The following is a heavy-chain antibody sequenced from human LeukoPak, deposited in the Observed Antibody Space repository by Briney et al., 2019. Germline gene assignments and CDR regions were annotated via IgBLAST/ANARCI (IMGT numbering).Heavy chain of an antibody. CDR2: ISAYNGNT. CDR1: GYTFTSYG. CDR3: ARDPSDSGGGYNYYFDY. J-gene: IGHJ4*02. V-gene: IGHV1-18*01. D-gene: IGHD5-24*01. Sequence: ASVKVSCKASGYTFTSYGISWVRQAPGQGLEWMGWISAYNGNTNYAQKLQGRVTMTTDTSTSTAYMELRSLRSDDTAVYYCARDPSDSGGGYNYYFDYWGQGTLVTVSS.